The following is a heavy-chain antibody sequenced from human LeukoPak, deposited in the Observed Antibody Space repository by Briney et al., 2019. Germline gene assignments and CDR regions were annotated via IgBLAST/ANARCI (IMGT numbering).Heavy chain of an antibody. CDR3: AREGLRGWPNYGMDV. J-gene: IGHJ6*02. CDR2: IYYSGNT. CDR1: GGSVSSGSYY. D-gene: IGHD3-10*01. V-gene: IGHV4-61*01. Sequence: PSETLSLTCTVSGGSVSSGSYYWSWIRQPPGKGLEWIGYIYYSGNTNYNPSLKSRVTISVDTSKNQFSLKLSSVTAADTAVYYCAREGLRGWPNYGMDVWGQGTTVTVSS.